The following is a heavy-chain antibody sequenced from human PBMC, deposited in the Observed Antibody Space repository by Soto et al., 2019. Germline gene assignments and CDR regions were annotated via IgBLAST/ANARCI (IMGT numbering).Heavy chain of an antibody. CDR3: ARGVIAAAGNYFDY. CDR1: GFTFSSYS. D-gene: IGHD6-13*01. Sequence: GGSLRLSCAASGFTFSSYSMNWVRQAPGKGLEWVSSISSSSSYIYYADSVKGRFTISRDNAKNSLYLQMNSLRAEDTAVYYCARGVIAAAGNYFDYWGQGTLVTVSS. V-gene: IGHV3-21*01. J-gene: IGHJ4*02. CDR2: ISSSSSYI.